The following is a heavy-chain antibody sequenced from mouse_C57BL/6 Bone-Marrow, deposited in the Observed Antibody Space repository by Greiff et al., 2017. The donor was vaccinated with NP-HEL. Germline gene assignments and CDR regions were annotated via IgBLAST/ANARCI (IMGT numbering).Heavy chain of an antibody. V-gene: IGHV1-61*01. J-gene: IGHJ3*01. D-gene: IGHD1-1*01. CDR1: GYTFTSYW. CDR2: IYPSDSAT. Sequence: QVQLQQPGAELVRPGSSVKLSCKASGYTFTSYWMAWVKQRPGQGLDWIGNIYPSDSATHYNQKFKDKATLTVDKSSSTAYMQLSSLTSEDSAVYYCARAYGSSFAYWGQGTLVTVSA. CDR3: ARAYGSSFAY.